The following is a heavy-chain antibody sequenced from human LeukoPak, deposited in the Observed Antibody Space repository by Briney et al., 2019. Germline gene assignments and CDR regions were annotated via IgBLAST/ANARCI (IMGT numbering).Heavy chain of an antibody. Sequence: ASVKVSCKASGYTFTGYYMHWVRQAPGQGLEWMGWINPNSGGTNYAQKFQGRVPMTRDTSISTAYMELSRLRSDDTAVYYCGRGARPPHYYYYMDVWGKGTTVTVSS. D-gene: IGHD5-12*01. CDR3: GRGARPPHYYYYMDV. CDR1: GYTFTGYY. CDR2: INPNSGGT. V-gene: IGHV1-2*02. J-gene: IGHJ6*03.